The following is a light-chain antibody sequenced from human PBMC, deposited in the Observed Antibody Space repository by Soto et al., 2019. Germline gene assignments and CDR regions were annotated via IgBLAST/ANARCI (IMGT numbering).Light chain of an antibody. V-gene: IGLV2-14*01. J-gene: IGLJ2*01. Sequence: QSALTQPASVSGSPGQSITISCTGTSSDVGYSDHVSWYQQHPGKAPKLMIYHVSYRPSGVSNRFSGSKSGNTASLTISGLQAEDEADYYCSSYTSSSTLVIFGGGTKLTVL. CDR3: SSYTSSSTLVI. CDR1: SSDVGYSDH. CDR2: HVS.